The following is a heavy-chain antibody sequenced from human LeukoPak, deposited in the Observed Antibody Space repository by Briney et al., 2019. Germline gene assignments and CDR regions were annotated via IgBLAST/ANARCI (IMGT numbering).Heavy chain of an antibody. J-gene: IGHJ3*02. D-gene: IGHD6-6*01. CDR1: GYTFTSYG. Sequence: ASVKVSCKASGYTFTSYGISWVRQAPGQGLEWMGWISAYNGNTNYAQKLQGRVTMTTDTSTSTAYMELRSLRSDDTAVYYCARVARIAAHWGNAFDIWGQGTMVTVSS. CDR3: ARVARIAAHWGNAFDI. V-gene: IGHV1-18*01. CDR2: ISAYNGNT.